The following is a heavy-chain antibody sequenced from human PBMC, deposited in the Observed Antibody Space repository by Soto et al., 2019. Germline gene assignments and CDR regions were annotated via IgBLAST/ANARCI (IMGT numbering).Heavy chain of an antibody. J-gene: IGHJ6*02. CDR1: GGSISSSSYS. D-gene: IGHD2-21*01. Sequence: KPSETQSLTCNVSGGSISSSSYSSAWVRQPPGKGLGWIGSIXYSGSTYSNPSLKSRVTISVDTSKNQFSLKLSSVTAADTAVYYCARIRGGAMDVWGQGTTVT. CDR3: ARIRGGAMDV. V-gene: IGHV4-39*01. CDR2: IXYSGST.